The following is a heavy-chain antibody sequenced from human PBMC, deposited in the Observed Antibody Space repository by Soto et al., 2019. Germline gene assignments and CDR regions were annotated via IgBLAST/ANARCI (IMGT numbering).Heavy chain of an antibody. CDR1: GGTFSSYA. Sequence: QVQLVQSGAEVKKPGASVKVSCKASGGTFSSYAISWVRQAPGQGLEWMGGIIPIFGTANYAQKFQGRVTITADKSTSTAYMELSSLRSEDTAVYYCARAVGLRRGYYDSSGYYYFDYFDYWGQGTLVTVSS. CDR2: IIPIFGTA. D-gene: IGHD3-22*01. V-gene: IGHV1-69*13. CDR3: ARAVGLRRGYYDSSGYYYFDYFDY. J-gene: IGHJ4*02.